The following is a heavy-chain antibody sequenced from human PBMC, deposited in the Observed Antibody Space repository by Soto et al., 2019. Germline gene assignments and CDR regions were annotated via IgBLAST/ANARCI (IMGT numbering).Heavy chain of an antibody. Sequence: QVQLVQSGAEVKKPGASVKVSCKASGYTFSSYYIHWVRQAPGQGLEWIGIINPNGGSTNYAQNFKGRPTVTRDTSTATIYMDPSALTSGDTGMYYCAKGLGPGDCWGQGTLVTVSS. J-gene: IGHJ4*02. V-gene: IGHV1-46*01. CDR1: GYTFSSYY. CDR3: AKGLGPGDC. CDR2: INPNGGST.